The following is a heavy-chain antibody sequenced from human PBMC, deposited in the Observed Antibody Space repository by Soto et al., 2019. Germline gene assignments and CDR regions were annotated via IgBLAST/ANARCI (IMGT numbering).Heavy chain of an antibody. V-gene: IGHV3-30-3*01. CDR1: GFTFSSYA. CDR3: AREGIGIQLTYYFDY. CDR2: ISYDGSNK. J-gene: IGHJ4*02. Sequence: GGSLRLSCAASGFTFSSYAMHWVRQAPGKGLEWVAVISYDGSNKYYADSVKGRFTISRDNSKNTLYLQMNSLRAEDTAVYYCAREGIGIQLTYYFDYWGQGTLVTVSS. D-gene: IGHD5-18*01.